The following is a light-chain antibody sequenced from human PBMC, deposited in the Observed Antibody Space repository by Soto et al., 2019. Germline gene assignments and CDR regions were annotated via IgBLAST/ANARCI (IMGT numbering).Light chain of an antibody. CDR2: WAS. V-gene: IGKV4-1*01. CDR1: QSVLYSSNNKNY. J-gene: IGKJ1*01. CDR3: QQYYSTPWT. Sequence: DIVMTQSPDSLAVSLGERATINCKSSQSVLYSSNNKNYLAGYQQKPGQPPQLLIYWASTRESGVPDRFSGSGSGTDFTLTISSLQAEDVAVYYCQQYYSTPWTFGQGTKGEMK.